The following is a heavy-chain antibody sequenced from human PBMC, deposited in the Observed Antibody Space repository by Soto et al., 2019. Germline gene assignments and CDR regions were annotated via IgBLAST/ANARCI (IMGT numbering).Heavy chain of an antibody. D-gene: IGHD3-3*01. CDR3: ARAPVGLDTISYFDY. J-gene: IGHJ4*02. Sequence: SETLSLTCSVSGGSIISSSDYWAWIRQPPGKGLEWIASIFYGGSTYYNPSLKSRMHMSLDATRNHYSLRLTSVTAADTAVYFCARAPVGLDTISYFDYWGQGKLVTVSS. CDR1: GGSIISSSDY. CDR2: IFYGGST. V-gene: IGHV4-39*07.